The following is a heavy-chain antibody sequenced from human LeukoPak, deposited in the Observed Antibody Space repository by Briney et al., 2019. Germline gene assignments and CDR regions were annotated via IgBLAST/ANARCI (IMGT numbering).Heavy chain of an antibody. V-gene: IGHV5-51*01. CDR3: ARLSYYYDSSGYQYYFDY. D-gene: IGHD3-22*01. CDR2: IYPGDSDT. J-gene: IGHJ4*02. Sequence: GESLKTSCKGSGYSFTSYWIGWVRQMPGKGLEWMGIIYPGDSDTRYSPSFQGQVTISADKSISTAYLQWSSLKASDTAMYYCARLSYYYDSSGYQYYFDYWGQGTLVTVSS. CDR1: GYSFTSYW.